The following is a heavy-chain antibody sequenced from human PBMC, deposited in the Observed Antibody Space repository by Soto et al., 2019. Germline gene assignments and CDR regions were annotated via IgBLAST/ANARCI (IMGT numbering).Heavy chain of an antibody. V-gene: IGHV3-33*01. CDR1: GFTFSSYG. Sequence: QVQLVESGGGVVQPGRSLRLSCAASGFTFSSYGMHWVRQAPGKGLEWVAVIWYDGSNKYYADSVKGRFTISRDNSKNALYMQMNSLKAEDTAVYYCARDPGGYDGRSGFDYWGQGTLVTVSS. CDR2: IWYDGSNK. CDR3: ARDPGGYDGRSGFDY. D-gene: IGHD5-12*01. J-gene: IGHJ4*02.